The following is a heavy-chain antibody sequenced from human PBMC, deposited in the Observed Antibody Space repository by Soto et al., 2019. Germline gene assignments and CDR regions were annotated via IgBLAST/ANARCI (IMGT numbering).Heavy chain of an antibody. CDR1: GFTFDDYA. Sequence: VQLVESGGGLVQPGRSLRLSCAASGFTFDDYAMHWVRQAPGKGLEWVAVISYDGSNKYYADSVKGRFTISRDNSKNTLYLQMNSLRAEDTAVYYCARELDVWGQGTTVTVSS. CDR2: ISYDGSNK. CDR3: ARELDV. V-gene: IGHV3-30-3*01. J-gene: IGHJ6*02.